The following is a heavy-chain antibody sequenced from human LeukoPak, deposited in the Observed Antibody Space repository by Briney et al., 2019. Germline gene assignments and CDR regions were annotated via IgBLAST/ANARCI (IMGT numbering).Heavy chain of an antibody. CDR3: ARLEDPGGAAGLDD. Sequence: SETLSLTCAVHGGSFSGYYWSWIRQPPGKGLEWIGEINHSGSTNYNPSLKSRVTISVDTSKNQFSLKLSSVTAADTAVYYCARLEDPGGAAGLDDWGQGTLVTVSS. D-gene: IGHD6-13*01. CDR1: GGSFSGYY. J-gene: IGHJ4*02. CDR2: INHSGST. V-gene: IGHV4-34*01.